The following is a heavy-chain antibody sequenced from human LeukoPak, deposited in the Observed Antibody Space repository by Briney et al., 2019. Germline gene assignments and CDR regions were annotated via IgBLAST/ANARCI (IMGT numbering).Heavy chain of an antibody. J-gene: IGHJ6*03. CDR2: ISSSSSII. CDR1: RFTFSSYS. CDR3: ARGTEMATRRFYYYYYMDV. Sequence: GGSLRLSCAASRFTFSSYSMNWLRQAPGKGGEWVSYISSSSSIIYYADSVKGRFTISRDNAKNSLYLQMNSLRAEDTAVYYCARGTEMATRRFYYYYYMDVWGKGTTVTVSS. D-gene: IGHD5-24*01. V-gene: IGHV3-48*04.